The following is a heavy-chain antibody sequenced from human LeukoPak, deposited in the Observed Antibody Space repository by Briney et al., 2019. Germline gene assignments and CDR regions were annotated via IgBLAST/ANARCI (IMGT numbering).Heavy chain of an antibody. CDR3: TRNLVGYDPFDI. Sequence: ASVKVACKASGYTFKDYYIHWVRQVPGQGLEWMGRMNPDGGRTDYAQNFQGRVTMTSDMSIDTAYLDLTRLTSDDTATYFCTRNLVGYDPFDIWGQGTLVTVSS. V-gene: IGHV1-2*02. CDR1: GYTFKDYY. CDR2: MNPDGGRT. J-gene: IGHJ3*02. D-gene: IGHD1-26*01.